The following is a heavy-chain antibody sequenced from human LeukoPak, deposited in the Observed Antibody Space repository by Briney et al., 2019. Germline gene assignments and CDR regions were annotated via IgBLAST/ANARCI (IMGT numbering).Heavy chain of an antibody. V-gene: IGHV3-30*18. CDR2: ISYDGSNK. CDR1: GFTFSSYG. Sequence: GGSLRLSCAASGFTFSSYGMHWVRQAPGKGLEWVAVISYDGSNKYYADSVKGRFTISRDNSKNTLYLQMNSLRAEETAVYYCAKDQATAGYYGMDVWGKGTRSPSPQ. J-gene: IGHJ6*04. D-gene: IGHD6-25*01. CDR3: AKDQATAGYYGMDV.